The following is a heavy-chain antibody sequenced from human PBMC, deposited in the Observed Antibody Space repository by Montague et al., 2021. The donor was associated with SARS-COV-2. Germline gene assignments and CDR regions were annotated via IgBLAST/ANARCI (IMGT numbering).Heavy chain of an antibody. J-gene: IGHJ5*02. V-gene: IGHV3-15*01. CDR1: GFTFSSAW. CDR3: TADYSDTAGQMAQTDL. Sequence: CLRLSCAASGFTFSSAWMTWVRQSPGKGLEWVGRIKSKAVGWAIQYATSVKGRFTISRDDSENTLYLQMDSLTTEDTAVYYCTADYSDTAGQMAQTDLWGQGTLVTVSS. D-gene: IGHD5-24*01. CDR2: IKSKAVGWAI.